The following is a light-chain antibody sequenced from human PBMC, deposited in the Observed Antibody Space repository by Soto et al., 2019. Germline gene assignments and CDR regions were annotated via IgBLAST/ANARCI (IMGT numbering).Light chain of an antibody. CDR1: QILVSDSNTRDH. V-gene: IGKV4-1*01. Sequence: DILMTQSHTSLSVSLGEMATINCKYSQILVSDSNTRDHLVWYQQKPGQPPKMLIYWASTRESGVPDRFIGGGSGTDFTRTISSLQAEDVAVYYCQQNYSFPITFGPGTKVDIK. CDR2: WAS. CDR3: QQNYSFPIT. J-gene: IGKJ3*01.